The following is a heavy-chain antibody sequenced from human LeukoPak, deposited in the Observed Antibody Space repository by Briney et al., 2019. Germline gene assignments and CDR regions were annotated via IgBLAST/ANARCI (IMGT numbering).Heavy chain of an antibody. CDR1: GGSISSSSYH. J-gene: IGHJ4*02. Sequence: SETLSLTCTVSGGSISSSSYHWGWIRQPPGKGLEWIGSIYYSGSTYYNPSLKSRVTISVDTSKNQFSLKLSSVTAADTAVYYCARDGSSGWSFDYWGQGTLVTVSS. CDR3: ARDGSSGWSFDY. V-gene: IGHV4-39*07. CDR2: IYYSGST. D-gene: IGHD6-19*01.